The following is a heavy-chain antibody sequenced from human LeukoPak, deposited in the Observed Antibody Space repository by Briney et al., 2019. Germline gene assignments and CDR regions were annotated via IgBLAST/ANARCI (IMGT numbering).Heavy chain of an antibody. J-gene: IGHJ4*02. CDR3: AGFSYSSSLYYFDY. V-gene: IGHV4-39*01. CDR2: IYHSGST. CDR1: GGSISSSSYY. D-gene: IGHD6-6*01. Sequence: SETLSLTCTVSGGSISSSSYYWGWIRQPPGKGLEWIGSIYHSGSTYYNPSLKSRVTISVDTSKNQFSLKLSSVTAADTAVYYCAGFSYSSSLYYFDYWGQGTLVTVSS.